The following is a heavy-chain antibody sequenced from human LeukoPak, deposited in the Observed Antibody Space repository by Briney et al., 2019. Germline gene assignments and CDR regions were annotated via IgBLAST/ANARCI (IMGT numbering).Heavy chain of an antibody. CDR3: ARDLVPEDRADY. CDR1: GFTFSSYS. D-gene: IGHD6-13*01. Sequence: GGSLRLSCAASGFTFSSYSMNWVRQAPGKGLEWVSSISSSSSYIYYADSVKGRFTISRDNAKNSLYLQMNSLRAEDTAVYYCARDLVPEDRADYWGQGTLVTVSS. J-gene: IGHJ4*02. CDR2: ISSSSSYI. V-gene: IGHV3-21*01.